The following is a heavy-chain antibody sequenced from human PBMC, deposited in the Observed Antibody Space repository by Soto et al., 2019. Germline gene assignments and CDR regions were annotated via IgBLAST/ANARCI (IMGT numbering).Heavy chain of an antibody. CDR1: TGSISSGNW. J-gene: IGHJ4*02. D-gene: IGHD6-25*01. V-gene: IGHV4-4*02. CDR2: IYYTGAT. CDR3: ARVFSSGSGWMYYFDF. Sequence: QVQLRESGPGLVEASGTLSLTCEVSTGSISSGNWWSWVRQPPGKGLEWIGEIYYTGATNYNPSLKSRITMTIDKSKHHFSLSLRSATAADTAVYYCARVFSSGSGWMYYFDFWGQGTLVSVSS.